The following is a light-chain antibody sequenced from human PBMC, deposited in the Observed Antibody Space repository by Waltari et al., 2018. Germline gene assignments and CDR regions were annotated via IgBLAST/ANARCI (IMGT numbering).Light chain of an antibody. CDR3: QTWDTDIHVV. CDR2: LNSDGSH. V-gene: IGLV4-69*01. J-gene: IGLJ2*01. CDR1: SGNSNYA. Sequence: QLVLTQSPSASASLGASVKLTCTLSSGNSNYAIERHQQQPKKGPRYLMKLNSDGSHTKGDGIPDRFSGSSSGAERFLTISSLQSEDEGDYYCQTWDTDIHVVFGGGTKLIVL.